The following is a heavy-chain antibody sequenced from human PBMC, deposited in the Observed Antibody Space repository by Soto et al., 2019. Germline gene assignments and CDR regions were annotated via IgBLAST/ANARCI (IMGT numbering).Heavy chain of an antibody. CDR3: ARGDFDSSANYYAGWFDP. D-gene: IGHD3-22*01. CDR2: INPNSGGT. V-gene: IGHV1-2*02. CDR1: GYTFTAYY. Sequence: QVQLVQSGAEVKKPGASVKVSCKASGYTFTAYYMHWLRQAPGQGLEWMGWINPNSGGTKYAQKFQGRVTMTNDTSISTAYMGLSRLGSDDTAVYYCARGDFDSSANYYAGWFDPWGQGTLVTVSS. J-gene: IGHJ5*02.